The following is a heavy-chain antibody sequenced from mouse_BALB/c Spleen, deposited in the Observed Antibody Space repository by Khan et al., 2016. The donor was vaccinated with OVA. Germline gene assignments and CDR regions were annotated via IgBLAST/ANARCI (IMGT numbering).Heavy chain of an antibody. CDR1: GFTFSSFT. Sequence: EVELVESGGGLVQPGGSLKLSCAASGFTFSSFTMSWVRQTPEKRLEWVAYISNAGDTTYYPDTVEGRFTISRDNAKNTLSLQMSSLKSEDTAIYYCARQDYRSWFAYWGQGTLVTVSA. J-gene: IGHJ3*01. CDR2: ISNAGDTT. D-gene: IGHD2-12*01. V-gene: IGHV5-12-2*01. CDR3: ARQDYRSWFAY.